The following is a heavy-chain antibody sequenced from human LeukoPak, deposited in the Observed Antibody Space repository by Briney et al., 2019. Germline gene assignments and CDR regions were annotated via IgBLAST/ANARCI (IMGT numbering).Heavy chain of an antibody. CDR1: GGSFSGYY. CDR2: INHSGST. CDR3: ARGYFRGSYTH. J-gene: IGHJ4*02. V-gene: IGHV4-34*01. Sequence: SETLSLTCAVYGGSFSGYYWSWIRQPPGKGLEWIGEINHSGSTNYNPSLKSRVTISVDTSKNQFSLKLSSVTAADTAVYYCARGYFRGSYTHWGQGTLVTVSS. D-gene: IGHD1-26*01.